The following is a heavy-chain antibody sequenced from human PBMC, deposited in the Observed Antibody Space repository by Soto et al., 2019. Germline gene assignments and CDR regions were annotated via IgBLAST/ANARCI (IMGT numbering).Heavy chain of an antibody. CDR3: ARDGTYNWV. J-gene: IGHJ4*02. CDR1: GFTVSNNY. V-gene: IGHV3-66*01. Sequence: ELQLVASGGGLVQPGGSLRLSCAASGFTVSNNYVRWVRQAPGKGLELVSLIFSNGDTRYSDSVKGRFTISRDSSSNTLYLQMNSLRFEETAVYYCARDGTYNWVGGQGIHVTVSS. D-gene: IGHD1-1*01. CDR2: IFSNGDT.